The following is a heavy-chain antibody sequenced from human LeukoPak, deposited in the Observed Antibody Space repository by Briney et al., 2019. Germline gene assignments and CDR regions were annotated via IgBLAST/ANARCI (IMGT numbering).Heavy chain of an antibody. V-gene: IGHV1-46*01. CDR1: GYTFTSYY. Sequence: ASVKVSCKASGYTFTSYYMHWVRQAPGQGLEWMGIINPSGGSSSCAQKFQGRVTMTRDTSTSTVYMELSSLRSEDTAVYYCARTYDSTQGMDVWGQGTTVTVSS. CDR3: ARTYDSTQGMDV. J-gene: IGHJ6*02. CDR2: INPSGGSS. D-gene: IGHD3-22*01.